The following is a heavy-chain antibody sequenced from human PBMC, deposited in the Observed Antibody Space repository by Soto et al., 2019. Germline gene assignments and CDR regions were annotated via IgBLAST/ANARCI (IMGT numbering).Heavy chain of an antibody. D-gene: IGHD3-9*01. J-gene: IGHJ6*02. CDR2: ISDGGST. CDR3: ARVDILTVYGCMDV. V-gene: IGHV4-59*08. Sequence: SEPLSLPCNVSGGSIYTYYWNWIRQSPGKGLEWIGYISDGGSTNYNPSLKSRVTISVDTSKNQFSLKLNSVTAADTAVYYCARVDILTVYGCMDVWGQGTTVTVSS. CDR1: GGSIYTYY.